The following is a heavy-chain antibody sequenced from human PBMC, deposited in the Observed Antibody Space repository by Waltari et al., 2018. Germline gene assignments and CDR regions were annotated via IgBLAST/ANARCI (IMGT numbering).Heavy chain of an antibody. CDR2: IYYSGAS. Sequence: QVQLQESGPGLVKPSETLSLTCGVAAYSINSGYYWGWIRQSPGKGLEWIGSIYYSGASDHNPSLKSRVTRSMDTSSNQFSLKLTSVSAADSGVYYGARDRHYYEGGYGGGRDSFDIWGQGTLVTVSS. D-gene: IGHD3-22*01. V-gene: IGHV4-38-2*02. J-gene: IGHJ3*02. CDR3: ARDRHYYEGGYGGGRDSFDI. CDR1: AYSINSGYY.